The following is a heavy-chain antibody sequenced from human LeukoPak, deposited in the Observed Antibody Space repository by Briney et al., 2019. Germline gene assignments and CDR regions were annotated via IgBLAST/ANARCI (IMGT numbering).Heavy chain of an antibody. V-gene: IGHV4-34*01. CDR3: ARQLPKKYYYDSSGSYYFDY. J-gene: IGHJ4*02. CDR2: INHSGST. Sequence: PSETLSLTCAVYGGSFSGYYWSWIRQPPGKGLEWIGEINHSGSTNYNPSLKSRVTISVDTSKNQFSLKLSSVTAADTAVYYCARQLPKKYYYDSSGSYYFDYWGQGTLVTVSS. D-gene: IGHD3-22*01. CDR1: GGSFSGYY.